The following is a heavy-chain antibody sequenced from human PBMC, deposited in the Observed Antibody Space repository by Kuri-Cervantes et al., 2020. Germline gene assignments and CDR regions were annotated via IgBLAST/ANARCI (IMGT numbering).Heavy chain of an antibody. CDR2: INHSGST. Sequence: GSLRLSCTVSGGSISSSSYYWGWIRQPPGKGLEWIGEINHSGSTNYNPSLKSRVTISVDTSKNQFSLKLSSVTAADTAVYYCARHYGSGSYGIDYWGQGTLVTSPQ. D-gene: IGHD3-10*01. J-gene: IGHJ4*02. CDR1: GGSISSSSYY. V-gene: IGHV4-39*07. CDR3: ARHYGSGSYGIDY.